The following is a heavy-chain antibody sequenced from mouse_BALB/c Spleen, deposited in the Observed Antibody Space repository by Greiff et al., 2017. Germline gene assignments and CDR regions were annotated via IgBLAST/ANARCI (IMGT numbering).Heavy chain of an antibody. D-gene: IGHD2-12*01. J-gene: IGHJ4*01. V-gene: IGHV2-9*02. CDR2: IWAGGST. CDR1: GFSLTSYG. Sequence: VHLVESGPGLVAPSQCLSITCTVSGFSLTSYGVHWVRQPPGKGLEWLGVIWAGGSTNYNSALMSRLSISKDNSKSQVFLKVNSLQTDDTAMYYCARVYCYDRRYYAMDYWGQGTSVTVS. CDR3: ARVYCYDRRYYAMDY.